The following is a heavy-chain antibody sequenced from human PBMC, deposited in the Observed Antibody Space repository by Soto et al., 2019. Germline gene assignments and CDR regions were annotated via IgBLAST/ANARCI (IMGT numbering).Heavy chain of an antibody. CDR2: ISAYNGNT. CDR3: ARYRLYYYDSSGYPSNYYGMDV. V-gene: IGHV1-18*01. D-gene: IGHD3-22*01. J-gene: IGHJ6*02. Sequence: ASVKVSCKASGYTFTSYGISWVRQAPGQGLEWMGWISAYNGNTNYAQKLQGRVTMTTDTSTSTAYMELRSLRSDDTAVYYCARYRLYYYDSSGYPSNYYGMDVWGQGTTVTVSS. CDR1: GYTFTSYG.